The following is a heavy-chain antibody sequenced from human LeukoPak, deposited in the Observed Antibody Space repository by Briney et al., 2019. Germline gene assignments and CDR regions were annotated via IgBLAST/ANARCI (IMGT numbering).Heavy chain of an antibody. CDR3: ARDGEGVLGFDY. CDR1: GFTFSSYS. D-gene: IGHD2-8*02. CDR2: ISSSSSYI. Sequence: GGSLRLSCAASGFTFSSYSMNWVRQAPGKGLEWVSSISSSSSYIYYADSVKGRFTISRDNAKNSLYLQMNSLRAEDTAVYYCARDGEGVLGFDYWGQGTLVTVSS. J-gene: IGHJ4*02. V-gene: IGHV3-21*01.